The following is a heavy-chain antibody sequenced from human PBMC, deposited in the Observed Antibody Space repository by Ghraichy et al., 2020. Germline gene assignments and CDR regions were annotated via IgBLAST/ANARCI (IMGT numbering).Heavy chain of an antibody. CDR1: GGSVSSATYY. Sequence: GSLRLSCTVSGGSVSSATYYCSWIRQPPGKGLEWIGYIYYRGSTNYNPTLKSRLTISVDTSKNQITLKLTSVTAADTAVYYCARATNPNFYSYYGMDVWGQGTTVTVSS. V-gene: IGHV4-61*01. CDR2: IYYRGST. CDR3: ARATNPNFYSYYGMDV. D-gene: IGHD2-8*01. J-gene: IGHJ6*02.